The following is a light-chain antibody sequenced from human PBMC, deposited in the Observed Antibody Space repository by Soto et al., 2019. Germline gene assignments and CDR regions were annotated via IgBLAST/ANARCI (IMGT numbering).Light chain of an antibody. J-gene: IGKJ5*01. V-gene: IGKV3-11*01. CDR3: QQRSNWPPVIT. Sequence: PGERATLSCRASQTFSSHLAWYQQKPGQAPRLLIYDASKRATGIPARFSGRGSGTDFTLTISSLEPEDFAVYYCQQRSNWPPVITFGQGTRLEIK. CDR1: QTFSSH. CDR2: DAS.